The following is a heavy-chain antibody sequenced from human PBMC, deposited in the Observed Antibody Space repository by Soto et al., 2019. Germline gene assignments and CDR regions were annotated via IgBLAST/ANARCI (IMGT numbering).Heavy chain of an antibody. D-gene: IGHD4-17*01. J-gene: IGHJ4*02. CDR3: AGASTTVTTLDY. Sequence: SETLSLTCTVSGASISRYYWSWIRQPPGKGLEWIGYIYHSGSTYYNPSLKSRVTISVDRSKNQFSLKLNSVTAADTAVYYCAGASTTVTTLDYWGQGTLVTVSS. CDR2: IYHSGST. CDR1: GASISRYY. V-gene: IGHV4-59*04.